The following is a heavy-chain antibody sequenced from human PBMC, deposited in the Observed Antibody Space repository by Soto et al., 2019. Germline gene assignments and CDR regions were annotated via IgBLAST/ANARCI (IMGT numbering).Heavy chain of an antibody. Sequence: PSETLSLTCAVSGGSISRGGYSWRWLRQPPGKGLEWIGYIYHSGSTYYNPSLKSRVTISVDRSKNQFSLKLSSVTAAETAVYYCFRDGGLGAVAVDYWGQGTLVTLS. CDR2: IYHSGST. CDR3: FRDGGLGAVAVDY. V-gene: IGHV4-30-2*01. CDR1: GGSISRGGYS. J-gene: IGHJ4*02. D-gene: IGHD6-19*01.